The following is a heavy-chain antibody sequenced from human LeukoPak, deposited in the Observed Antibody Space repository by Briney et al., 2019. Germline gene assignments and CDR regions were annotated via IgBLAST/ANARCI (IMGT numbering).Heavy chain of an antibody. CDR2: ISSSGGST. CDR1: GFTFSTYA. J-gene: IGHJ4*02. Sequence: GGSLGPSCAASGFTFSTYAMTWVRQAPGKGLEWVSGISSSGGSTYYADSVKGRFTISRDNSKNTLYLQMNSLRADDTAVYYCARGVYNLEYWGQGTLVTVSS. V-gene: IGHV3-23*01. D-gene: IGHD5/OR15-5a*01. CDR3: ARGVYNLEY.